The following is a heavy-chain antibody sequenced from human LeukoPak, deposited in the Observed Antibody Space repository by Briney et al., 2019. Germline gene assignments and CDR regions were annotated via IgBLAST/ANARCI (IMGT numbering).Heavy chain of an antibody. CDR3: ARLRGYCSSTSCYSYFDY. V-gene: IGHV1-69*13. J-gene: IGHJ4*02. CDR2: IIPIFGTA. CDR1: GGTFSSYA. Sequence: SVKVSCKASGGTFSSYAISWVRQAPGQGLEWMGGIIPIFGTANYAQKFQGRVTITADESTSTAYMELSSLRSEDTAVYYCARLRGYCSSTSCYSYFDYWAREPWSPSPQ. D-gene: IGHD2-2*01.